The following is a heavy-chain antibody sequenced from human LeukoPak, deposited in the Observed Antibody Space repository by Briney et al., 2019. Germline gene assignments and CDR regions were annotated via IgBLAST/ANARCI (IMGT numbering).Heavy chain of an antibody. D-gene: IGHD6-13*01. Sequence: GGSLRLSCAASGFTFSSYWMTWVRQAPGKGLEFVANIKEDGSDKYYVDSVKGRFTISRDNAKNSLYLQMNSLRAEDTAVYYCARDRKHSSSHWGQGTLVTVSP. CDR1: GFTFSSYW. J-gene: IGHJ4*02. V-gene: IGHV3-7*01. CDR2: IKEDGSDK. CDR3: ARDRKHSSSH.